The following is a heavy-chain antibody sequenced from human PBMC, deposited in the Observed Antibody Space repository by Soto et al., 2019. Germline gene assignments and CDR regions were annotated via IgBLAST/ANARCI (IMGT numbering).Heavy chain of an antibody. V-gene: IGHV1-46*01. CDR3: ASAYCSGGSYWAWSNWFDP. D-gene: IGHD2-15*01. CDR1: GDGFASYY. J-gene: IGHJ5*02. CDR2: INPSSGST. Sequence: GASVKVSWKECGDGFASYYMRWVRQAPGQGLEWMGIINPSSGSTNYAQKLQGRVTINPDTSKNLFSLQLNSVTPEDTAVYYCASAYCSGGSYWAWSNWFDPWGQGTLVTVSS.